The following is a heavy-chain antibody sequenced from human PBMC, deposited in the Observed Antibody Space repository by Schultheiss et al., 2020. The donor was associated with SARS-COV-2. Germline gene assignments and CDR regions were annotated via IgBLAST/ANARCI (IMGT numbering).Heavy chain of an antibody. D-gene: IGHD5-18*01. CDR2: INPNSGGT. V-gene: IGHV1-2*02. CDR3: ARGVDTAMVRSYYGMDV. J-gene: IGHJ6*02. Sequence: ASVKVSCKASGGTFSSYAISWVRQAPGQGLEWMGWINPNSGGTNYAQKFQGRVTMTRDTSISTAYMELSRLRSDDTAVYYCARGVDTAMVRSYYGMDVWGQGTTVTVSS. CDR1: GGTFSSYA.